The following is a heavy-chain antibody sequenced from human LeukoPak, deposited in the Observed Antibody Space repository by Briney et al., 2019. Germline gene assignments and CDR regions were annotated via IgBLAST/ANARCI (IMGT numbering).Heavy chain of an antibody. D-gene: IGHD4-11*01. V-gene: IGHV1-69*04. J-gene: IGHJ6*02. Sequence: ASVKVSCKASGGTFSSYAISWVRQAPGQGLEWMGRIIPILGIANYAQKFQGRVTMTRDTSTSTVYMELSSLRSEDTAVYYCAREYVTTIYYYYYGMDVWGQGTTVTVSS. CDR1: GGTFSSYA. CDR3: AREYVTTIYYYYYGMDV. CDR2: IIPILGIA.